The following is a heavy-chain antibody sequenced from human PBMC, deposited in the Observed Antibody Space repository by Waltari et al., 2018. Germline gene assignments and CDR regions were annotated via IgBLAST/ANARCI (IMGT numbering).Heavy chain of an antibody. CDR1: GYPFSDYD. CDR3: ARVHYDFWSGYYI. J-gene: IGHJ4*02. Sequence: QMQLVQSGAEVKKPGASVKVSCKASGYPFSDYDINWVRQATGHGLEWIGLVNPKSGNTVSAQNFQDRVTITRDPSTSTVYMELSSLRSDDAAVYYCARVHYDFWSGYYIWGQGTLVTVPS. D-gene: IGHD3-3*01. V-gene: IGHV1-8*02. CDR2: VNPKSGNT.